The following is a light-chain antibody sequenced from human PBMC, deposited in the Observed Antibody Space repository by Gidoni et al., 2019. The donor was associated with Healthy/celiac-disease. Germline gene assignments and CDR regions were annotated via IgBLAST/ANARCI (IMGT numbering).Light chain of an antibody. CDR3: QQYNNWLWT. J-gene: IGKJ1*01. CDR2: AAS. V-gene: IGKV3-15*01. CDR1: QSVSSN. Sequence: EIVMTKSPATLSVSPGERATLPCRASQSVSSNLAWYQQKPGQAPRLLIYAASTRATGIPARFSGSGSGTAFPLTISSLPSEDFAFYYCQQYNNWLWTFGQGTKVEIK.